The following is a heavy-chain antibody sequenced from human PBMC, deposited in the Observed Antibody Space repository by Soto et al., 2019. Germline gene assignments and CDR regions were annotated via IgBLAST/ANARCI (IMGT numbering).Heavy chain of an antibody. J-gene: IGHJ4*02. Sequence: ASVKVSCKASGYTFTGYYMHWVRQAPGQGLEWMGWINPNSGGTNYAQKFQGRVTMTRDTSISTAYMELSRLRSDDTAVYYCARDLRRLRGALTHSDYWGQGTLVTVSS. CDR2: INPNSGGT. CDR3: ARDLRRLRGALTHSDY. CDR1: GYTFTGYY. V-gene: IGHV1-2*02. D-gene: IGHD2-15*01.